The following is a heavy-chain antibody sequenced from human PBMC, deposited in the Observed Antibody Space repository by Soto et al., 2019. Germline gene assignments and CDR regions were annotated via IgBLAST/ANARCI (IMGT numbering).Heavy chain of an antibody. CDR2: ISGSGGST. J-gene: IGHJ4*02. Sequence: EVQLLESGGGLVQPGGSLRLSCAASGFTFSSYAMSWVRQAPGKGLEWVSAISGSGGSTYYADSVKGRFTISRDNSNSSSGVQMGSLRAEDTALHYCAKEGDSSSWSSWGQGTLVTVSS. V-gene: IGHV3-23*01. CDR3: AKEGDSSSWSS. CDR1: GFTFSSYA. D-gene: IGHD6-13*01.